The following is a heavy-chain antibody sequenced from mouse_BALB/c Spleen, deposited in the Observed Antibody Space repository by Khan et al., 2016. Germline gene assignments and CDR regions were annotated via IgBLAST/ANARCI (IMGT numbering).Heavy chain of an antibody. CDR3: ARSRYGNFASYAVDY. Sequence: QVRLQQSGVEMVRPGSSVKISCKASGYVFSIYWMNWVKQRPGQGLEWIGQIYPGDDDINYDGNFKGKVTLTADKSSSTVYIQLSSLTSEDSAVYFCARSRYGNFASYAVDYWGQGTSVTVSS. V-gene: IGHV1-80*01. CDR1: GYVFSIYW. CDR2: IYPGDDDI. J-gene: IGHJ4*01. D-gene: IGHD2-1*01.